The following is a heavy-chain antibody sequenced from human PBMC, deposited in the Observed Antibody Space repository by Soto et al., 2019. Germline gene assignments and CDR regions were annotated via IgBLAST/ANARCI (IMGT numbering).Heavy chain of an antibody. Sequence: PRGPLRLSCAASGFTFSNAWMSWVRLAPRKGLEWIGRINSKTDCGTTDYAAPVKGRFTISRDDSKNTLYLQMNSLKTEDTAVYYCTTTWYGSGRYYHPKFDHWGQGT. J-gene: IGHJ4*02. CDR1: GFTFSNAW. CDR3: TTTWYGSGRYYHPKFDH. D-gene: IGHD3-10*01. V-gene: IGHV3-15*01. CDR2: INSKTDCGTT.